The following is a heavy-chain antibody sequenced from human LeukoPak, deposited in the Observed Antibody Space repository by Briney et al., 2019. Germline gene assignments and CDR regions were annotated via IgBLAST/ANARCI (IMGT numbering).Heavy chain of an antibody. CDR1: GGSISSSSYY. V-gene: IGHV4-39*01. J-gene: IGHJ4*02. CDR2: IYYSGST. D-gene: IGHD2-2*01. CDR3: ARQLGYCSSTSCYADKVDY. Sequence: PSETLSLTCTVSGGSISSSSYYWGWIRQPPGKGLEWIGRIYYSGSTYYNPSLKSRVTISVDTSKNQFSLKLSSVTAADTAVYYRARQLGYCSSTSCYADKVDYWGQGTLVTVSS.